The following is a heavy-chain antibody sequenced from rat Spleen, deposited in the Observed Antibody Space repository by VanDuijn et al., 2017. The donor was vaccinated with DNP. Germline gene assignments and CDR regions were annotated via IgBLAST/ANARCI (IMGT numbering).Heavy chain of an antibody. CDR2: ITYVGSST. J-gene: IGHJ2*01. CDR3: TRYYDSFDY. D-gene: IGHD1-1*01. Sequence: EVQLVESGGGLVQPGRSLKLSCAASGFTFSDYDMAWVRQAPERGLEWVTTITYVGSSTYYRDSVKGRFTISRDNAKSSLYLQMDSLRSEDTATYYCTRYYDSFDYWGQGVMVTVSS. V-gene: IGHV5-7*01. CDR1: GFTFSDYD.